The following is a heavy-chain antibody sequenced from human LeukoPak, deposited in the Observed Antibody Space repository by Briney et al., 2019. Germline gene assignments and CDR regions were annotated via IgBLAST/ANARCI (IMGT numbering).Heavy chain of an antibody. CDR2: ISGSGGST. Sequence: GGSLRLSCAASGFTFSNYAMSWVRQAPGKGLEWVSGISGSGGSTYYADSVRGRFTISRDNSKNTLYLQMNSLRAEDTAVYFCAKGARYCSGGSCFDEYYFDYWGQGTLVTVSS. CDR1: GFTFSNYA. D-gene: IGHD2-15*01. J-gene: IGHJ4*02. CDR3: AKGARYCSGGSCFDEYYFDY. V-gene: IGHV3-23*01.